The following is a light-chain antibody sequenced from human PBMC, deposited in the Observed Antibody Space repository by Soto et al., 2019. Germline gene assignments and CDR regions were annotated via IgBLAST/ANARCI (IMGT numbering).Light chain of an antibody. CDR1: QGIRND. V-gene: IGKV1-17*01. CDR2: AVS. Sequence: DIQMTQSPSSLSASVGDRVTITCRASQGIRNDLGWYQQKPGKAPKCLIYAVSSLRSGVPSRFSGSGSETEFTLTITSLQPDDFATYYCQQYSDYSAFGQGTKVDIK. CDR3: QQYSDYSA. J-gene: IGKJ1*01.